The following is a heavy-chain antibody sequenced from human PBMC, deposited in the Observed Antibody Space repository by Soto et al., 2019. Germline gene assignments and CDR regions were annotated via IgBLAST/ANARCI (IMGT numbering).Heavy chain of an antibody. V-gene: IGHV3-23*01. CDR3: AKDVLPAAQFNYIAV. CDR1: GFTFSSYA. J-gene: IGHJ6*03. D-gene: IGHD2-2*01. CDR2: IRGSGGRT. Sequence: GSLRLSCAASGFTFSSYAMNWVRQAPGKGLEWVSAIRGSGGRTDYADSVKGRFTISRDNSKNTLYLQMNSLRAEDTAVYYCAKDVLPAAQFNYIAVWGKGTTVTVSS.